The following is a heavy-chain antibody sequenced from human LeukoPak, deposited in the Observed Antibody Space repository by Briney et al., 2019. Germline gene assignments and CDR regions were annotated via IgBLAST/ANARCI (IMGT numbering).Heavy chain of an antibody. CDR1: GGSISSYY. CDR2: IDYSGST. D-gene: IGHD6-13*01. J-gene: IGHJ5*02. CDR3: ARPPGIAAAWFDP. V-gene: IGHV4-59*05. Sequence: SETLSLTCTVSGGSISSYYWSWIRQPPGKGLEWIGSIDYSGSTYYNPSLKSRVSISVDTSKDHFSLKLSSVTAADTAVYYCARPPGIAAAWFDPWGQGTLVTVSS.